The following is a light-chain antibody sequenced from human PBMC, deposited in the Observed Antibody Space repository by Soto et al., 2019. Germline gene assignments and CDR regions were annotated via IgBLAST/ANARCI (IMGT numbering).Light chain of an antibody. V-gene: IGLV2-14*01. CDR2: DVT. J-gene: IGLJ1*01. CDR1: SRYVGGYNF. CDR3: SSYTSISTYV. Sequence: SVLTQPASVSGSPGQSITLSCTGTSRYVGGYNFVSWYQQHPDKAPKLMIYDVTNRPSGVSNRFSGSKSGNTASLTISGLQAEDEADYYCSSYTSISTYVFGTGTKVTVL.